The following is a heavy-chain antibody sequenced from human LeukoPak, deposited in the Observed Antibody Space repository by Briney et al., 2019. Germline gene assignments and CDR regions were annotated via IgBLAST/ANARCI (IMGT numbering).Heavy chain of an antibody. CDR3: ARVGPGHDYGDHPFDY. CDR2: INHSGST. CDR1: GGSFSGYY. Sequence: SETLSLTCAVYGGSFSGYYWSWIRQPPGKGLEWIGEINHSGSTSYNPSLKSRVTISVDTSKNQFSLKLSSVTAADTAVYYCARVGPGHDYGDHPFDYWGQGTLVTVSS. D-gene: IGHD4-17*01. V-gene: IGHV4-34*01. J-gene: IGHJ4*02.